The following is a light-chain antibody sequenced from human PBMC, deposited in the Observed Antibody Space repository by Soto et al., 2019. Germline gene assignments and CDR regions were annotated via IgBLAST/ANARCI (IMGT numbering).Light chain of an antibody. J-gene: IGKJ5*01. CDR1: QPVSSTY. V-gene: IGKV3-20*01. CDR3: QQFGSSPIT. CDR2: DAS. Sequence: EIVLTQSPGTLSLSPGERATLSCRTSQPVSSTYFAWYQQRPGQAPRLLFYDASTRATGIPDRFSCSGSQRDFTLTISRLEPEDSAIYYGQQFGSSPITFGQGTRLEIK.